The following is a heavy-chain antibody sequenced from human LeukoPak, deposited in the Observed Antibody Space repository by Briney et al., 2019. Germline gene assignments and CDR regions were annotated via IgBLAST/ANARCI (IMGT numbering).Heavy chain of an antibody. J-gene: IGHJ4*02. D-gene: IGHD5-12*01. CDR2: IIPIFGTA. CDR1: GGTFSIYA. V-gene: IGHV1-69*01. CDR3: ARDRAIVATNYFDY. Sequence: ASVKVSCTASGGTFSIYAISWVRQAPGQGLEWMGGIIPIFGTANYAQKFQGRVTITADESTSTAYMELSSLRSEDTAVYYCARDRAIVATNYFDYWGQGTLVTVSS.